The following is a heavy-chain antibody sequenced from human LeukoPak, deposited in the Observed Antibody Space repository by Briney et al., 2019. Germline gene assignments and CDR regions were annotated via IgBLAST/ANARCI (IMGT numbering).Heavy chain of an antibody. J-gene: IGHJ6*02. V-gene: IGHV3-30*04. Sequence: GGSLRLSCAASGFTFSSYAMHWVRQAPGKGLEWVAVISYDGSNKYYADSVKGRFTISRDNSKNTLYLQMNSLRAEDTAVYYCARSLGYSSTDFYYCGMDVWGQGTTVTVSS. D-gene: IGHD6-13*01. CDR1: GFTFSSYA. CDR2: ISYDGSNK. CDR3: ARSLGYSSTDFYYCGMDV.